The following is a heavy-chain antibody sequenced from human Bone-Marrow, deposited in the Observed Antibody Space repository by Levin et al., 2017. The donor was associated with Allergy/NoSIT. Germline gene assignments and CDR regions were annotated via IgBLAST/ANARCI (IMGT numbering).Heavy chain of an antibody. D-gene: IGHD3-16*01. CDR2: ISRSGDYI. V-gene: IGHV3-23*01. J-gene: IGHJ5*01. Sequence: AGGSLRLSCATTGFTFKSFAMGWVRQAPGKGLEWVAGISRSGDYIFHAASARGRFSITRDNFESTLCLQMSGLRVEDSAVYFCAKYDASGQLGDSWGHGTLVTVSS. CDR1: GFTFKSFA. CDR3: AKYDASGQLGDS.